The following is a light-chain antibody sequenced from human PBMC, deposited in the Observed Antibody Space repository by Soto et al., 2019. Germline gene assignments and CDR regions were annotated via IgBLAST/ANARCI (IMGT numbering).Light chain of an antibody. J-gene: IGKJ1*01. V-gene: IGKV3-20*01. Sequence: EIVLTQSPGTLSLSPGERATLSCRASQTVSSSYLAWYQQKPGQAPRVLIYGASIRATGIPDRFSGSGSGTDFTLTISRLEPEDFAVYYCQQYDNSPWTFGQGTKVDNK. CDR2: GAS. CDR3: QQYDNSPWT. CDR1: QTVSSSY.